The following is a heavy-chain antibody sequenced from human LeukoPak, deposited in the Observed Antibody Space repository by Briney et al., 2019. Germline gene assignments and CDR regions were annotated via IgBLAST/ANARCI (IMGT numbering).Heavy chain of an antibody. D-gene: IGHD3-16*02. CDR2: ISYDGSNK. CDR1: GFNFSSYG. Sequence: PGGSLRLSCAASGFNFSSYGMHWVRQAPGKGLEWVAVISYDGSNKYYADSVKGRFTISRDNSKNTLYLQMNSLRAEDTAVCYCAQEHYVCGSYRYKKGGVLIDYWVQGTLVTVSS. V-gene: IGHV3-30*18. CDR3: AQEHYVCGSYRYKKGGVLIDY. J-gene: IGHJ4*02.